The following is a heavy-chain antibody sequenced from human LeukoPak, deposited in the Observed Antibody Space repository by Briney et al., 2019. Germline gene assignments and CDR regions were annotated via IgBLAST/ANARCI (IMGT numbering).Heavy chain of an antibody. D-gene: IGHD3-22*01. Sequence: PGRSLRLSCAASGFTFSSYVMHWVRQAPGKGLEWVAVISDDGNNKYYADSVTGRFTISRDNSKNTLYLQMKSLRAEDTAVYYCARDSTGYHWFDPWGQGTLVTVSS. J-gene: IGHJ5*02. CDR1: GFTFSSYV. V-gene: IGHV3-30*03. CDR3: ARDSTGYHWFDP. CDR2: ISDDGNNK.